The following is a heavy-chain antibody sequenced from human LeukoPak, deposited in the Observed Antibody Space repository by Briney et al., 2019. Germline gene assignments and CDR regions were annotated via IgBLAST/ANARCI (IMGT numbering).Heavy chain of an antibody. V-gene: IGHV1-69*13. CDR2: IIPILDTA. Sequence: SVKVSCKASGGTFSSYAISWVRQAPGQGLEWMGGIIPILDTANYAQKFQGRVTITADESTSTAYMELSSLRSEDTAVYYCAMGPRAYYYYMDVWGKGTTVTISS. CDR1: GGTFSSYA. J-gene: IGHJ6*03. CDR3: AMGPRAYYYYMDV.